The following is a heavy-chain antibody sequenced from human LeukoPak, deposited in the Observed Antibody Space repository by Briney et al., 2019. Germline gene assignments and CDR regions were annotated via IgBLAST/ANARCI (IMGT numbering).Heavy chain of an antibody. J-gene: IGHJ5*02. Sequence: PGGSLRLSCAASGFTFDDYAMHWVRHAPGKGLEWVSLISGDGGSAYYADSVRGRFTVSRDNRKNSLYLQMNSLRTEGTALYYCTLRSSTRFDPWGQGTLVTVSS. D-gene: IGHD1-1*01. V-gene: IGHV3-43*02. CDR3: TLRSSTRFDP. CDR2: ISGDGGSA. CDR1: GFTFDDYA.